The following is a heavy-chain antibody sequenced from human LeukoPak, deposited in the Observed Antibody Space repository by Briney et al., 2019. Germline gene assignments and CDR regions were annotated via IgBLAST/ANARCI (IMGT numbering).Heavy chain of an antibody. CDR2: INHSGST. D-gene: IGHD3-22*01. CDR1: GGSFSGYY. V-gene: IGHV4-34*01. CDR3: ARGLLSSYYDSRAYYYYYMDV. J-gene: IGHJ6*03. Sequence: SETLSLTCAVYGGSFSGYYWSWIRQPPGKGLEWIGEINHSGSTNYNPSLKSRVTISVDTSKNQFSLKLSSVTAADTAVYYCARGLLSSYYDSRAYYYYYMDVWGKGTTVTVSS.